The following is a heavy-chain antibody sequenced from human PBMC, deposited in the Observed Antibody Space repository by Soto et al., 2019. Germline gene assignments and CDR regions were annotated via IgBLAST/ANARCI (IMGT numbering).Heavy chain of an antibody. D-gene: IGHD2-2*02. J-gene: IGHJ4*02. CDR1: GFTFSDFY. Sequence: PGGSLRLSCTASGFTFSDFYMSWIRQAPGKGLEWASYISGSGTTIYSADSVKGRFTISRDNGEDSLFLQMNNLRADDTAVYYCTRALFFYTGYPGYWGQGTQVTVSS. V-gene: IGHV3-11*01. CDR2: ISGSGTTI. CDR3: TRALFFYTGYPGY.